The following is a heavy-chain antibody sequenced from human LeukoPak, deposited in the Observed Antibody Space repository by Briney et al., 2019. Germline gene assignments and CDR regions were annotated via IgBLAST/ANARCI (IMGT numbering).Heavy chain of an antibody. CDR3: AKDTRYYYGMDV. D-gene: IGHD1-1*01. CDR1: GFTFSSYG. V-gene: IGHV3-30*18. J-gene: IGHJ6*02. CDR2: ISYDGSNK. Sequence: GGSLRLSCAASGFTFSSYGMHWVRQAPGKGLEWVAVISYDGSNKYYADSVKGRFTISRDNSKSTLYLQMDSLRVEDTAVYYCAKDTRYYYGMDVWGQGTTVTVSS.